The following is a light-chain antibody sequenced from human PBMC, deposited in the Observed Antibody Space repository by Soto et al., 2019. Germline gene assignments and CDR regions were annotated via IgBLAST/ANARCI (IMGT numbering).Light chain of an antibody. Sequence: QSVLTQPPSVSAAPGQRVTISCSGSASNIGNNSVSWYQQLPGAAPKLLIYDDNNRPSGIPDRFSGSKSGTSATLGITGLQTGDEADYYCGTWDTGLPACVFGPGTKV. V-gene: IGLV1-51*01. CDR2: DDN. CDR1: ASNIGNNS. J-gene: IGLJ1*01. CDR3: GTWDTGLPACV.